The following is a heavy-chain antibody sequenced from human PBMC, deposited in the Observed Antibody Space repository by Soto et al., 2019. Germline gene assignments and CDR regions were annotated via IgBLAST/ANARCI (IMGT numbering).Heavy chain of an antibody. CDR2: LGGAGAR. CDR3: TRATFWVGMDL. J-gene: IGHJ6*02. D-gene: IGHD3-16*01. CDR1: GFTYRSYD. Sequence: EVQLVESGGGLVQPGGSLRLSCAAFGFTYRSYDMHWVRHVPAKGLEWVSSLGGAGAREYSGSVRGRFTISRDNAKNSLYLQMYSLRVADTAVYSCTRATFWVGMDLWDQGTPVTVSS. V-gene: IGHV3-13*01.